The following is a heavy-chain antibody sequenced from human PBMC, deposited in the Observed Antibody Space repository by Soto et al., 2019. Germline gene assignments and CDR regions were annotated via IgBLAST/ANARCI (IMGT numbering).Heavy chain of an antibody. CDR1: GGSISGYY. V-gene: IGHV4-34*01. CDR3: ARDRCPMVRGVRNYYSYMDV. D-gene: IGHD3-10*01. Sequence: SQMQSVTCGVEGGSISGYYLSWIRQHTEKGLEWIGEINHSGSTNYNPSLKSRVTISVDTSKNQFSLKLSSVTAADTAVYYCARDRCPMVRGVRNYYSYMDVWGKGTTVTVSS. CDR2: INHSGST. J-gene: IGHJ6*03.